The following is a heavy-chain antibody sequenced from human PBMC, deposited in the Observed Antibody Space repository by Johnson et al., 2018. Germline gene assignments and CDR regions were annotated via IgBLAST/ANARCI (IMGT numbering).Heavy chain of an antibody. CDR3: AGAISREKSLAV. V-gene: IGHV4-39*07. D-gene: IGHD2-2*02. J-gene: IGHJ3*01. CDR1: SASISSDSYY. CDR2: IYSDKST. Sequence: QVQLVESCPGLVKPSETLSLVCTVSSASISSDSYYWGWIRQPPGQGLEWIGTIYSDKSTFYIPSMMSRVTISLDTSKNHFSLRLTSVTAADTAMYYCAGAISREKSLAVCGQGTMVTVSS.